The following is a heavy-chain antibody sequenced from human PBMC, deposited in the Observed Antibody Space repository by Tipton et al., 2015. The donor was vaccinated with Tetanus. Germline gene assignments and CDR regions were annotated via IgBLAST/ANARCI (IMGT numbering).Heavy chain of an antibody. V-gene: IGHV3-21*06. CDR1: GFIYSSYT. CDR3: ASGSALDY. D-gene: IGHD6-25*01. J-gene: IGHJ4*02. CDR2: VSSTSSYI. Sequence: SLRLSCEVSGFIYSSYTMNWVRQAPGKGLEWVASVSSTSSYIYYADSLKGRFTIFRDNAKNSLYLQMNNLRAEDTAVYFCASGSALDYWGQGTLVTVSS.